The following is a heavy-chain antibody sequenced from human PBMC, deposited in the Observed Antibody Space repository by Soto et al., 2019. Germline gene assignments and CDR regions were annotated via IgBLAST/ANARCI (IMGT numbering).Heavy chain of an antibody. D-gene: IGHD2-8*01. CDR2: INSDGSG. Sequence: VQVVESGGGLVQPGGSLRLSCAASGFTFNRYPLYWVRQAAGKGLVWVSRINSDGSGFYEDSVKGRFTISRDNAKDTLYLQMNSLRVEDTAVYFCVRDNGGYWGQGTLVTVSS. CDR3: VRDNGGY. CDR1: GFTFNRYP. V-gene: IGHV3-74*01. J-gene: IGHJ4*02.